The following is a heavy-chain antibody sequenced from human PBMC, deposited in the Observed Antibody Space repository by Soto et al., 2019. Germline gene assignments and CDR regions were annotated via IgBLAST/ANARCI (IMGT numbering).Heavy chain of an antibody. V-gene: IGHV3-33*01. CDR2: IWPDGSTT. CDR3: ARYVEATKANYYYYGMDV. CDR1: GFSFSSYA. D-gene: IGHD1-1*01. Sequence: QEQLVESGGGVVQPGRSLRLSCAASGFSFSSYAMHWVRQAPGKGLEWVALIWPDGSTTSYAESVKGRFTISRDKSKNTHDLQMKIPRAEDTAVYYCARYVEATKANYYYYGMDVWGRGTPGNVSS. J-gene: IGHJ6*02.